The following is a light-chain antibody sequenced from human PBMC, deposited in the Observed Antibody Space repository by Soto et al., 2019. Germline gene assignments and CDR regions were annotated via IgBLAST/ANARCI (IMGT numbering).Light chain of an antibody. CDR2: DAS. CDR1: QSVRSN. V-gene: IGKV3-11*01. CDR3: QQRDNWPWT. J-gene: IGKJ1*01. Sequence: EIVLTQSLATLSLSPGERATLSCRASQSVRSNLAWYQHKPGQAPRLLIYDASNRATGIPGRFSGSGSGTDLTLTISNLEPEDFAVYYCQQRDNWPWTFGQGAKVEIK.